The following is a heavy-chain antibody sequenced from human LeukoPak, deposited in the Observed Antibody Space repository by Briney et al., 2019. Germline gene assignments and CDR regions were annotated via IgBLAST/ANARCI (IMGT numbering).Heavy chain of an antibody. D-gene: IGHD3-22*01. V-gene: IGHV1-69*13. CDR1: GYTFTGYW. CDR3: ARLAADDSSGYYYYHV. J-gene: IGHJ4*02. CDR2: IIPIFGTA. Sequence: GASVKLSCKAFGYTFTGYWMHWVRQAPGQGLEWMGGIIPIFGTANYAQKFQGRVTITADESTSTAYMELSSLRSEDTAVYYCARLAADDSSGYYYYHVWGQGTLVTVSS.